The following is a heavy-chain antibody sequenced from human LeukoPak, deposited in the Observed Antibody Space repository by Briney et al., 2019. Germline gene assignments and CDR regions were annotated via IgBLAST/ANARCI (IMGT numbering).Heavy chain of an antibody. J-gene: IGHJ4*02. CDR1: GFTFSSHG. V-gene: IGHV3-23*01. CDR3: ARAGPSSSWHQFDY. D-gene: IGHD6-13*01. Sequence: GGTLRLSCAASGFTFSSHGMNWVRQAPGKGLEWVSGIIPSGHTTYYADSVRGRFTISRDNSRNTLYLQMNSLRAEDTAVYYCARAGPSSSWHQFDYWGQGTLVTVSS. CDR2: IIPSGHTT.